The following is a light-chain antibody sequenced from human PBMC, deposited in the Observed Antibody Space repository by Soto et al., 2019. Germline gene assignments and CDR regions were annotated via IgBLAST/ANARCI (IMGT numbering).Light chain of an antibody. CDR1: SSNIGAGYD. Sequence: QSVLSQPPSVSGAPGQRVTISCTGSSSNIGAGYDVHWYQHVPGTAPRLLIFGNSNRPSGVPDRFSGSKSGPSASLAITGLQAEDEVDYYCQSYDNSLSGSGVFGTGTKVTVL. CDR2: GNS. CDR3: QSYDNSLSGSGV. V-gene: IGLV1-40*01. J-gene: IGLJ1*01.